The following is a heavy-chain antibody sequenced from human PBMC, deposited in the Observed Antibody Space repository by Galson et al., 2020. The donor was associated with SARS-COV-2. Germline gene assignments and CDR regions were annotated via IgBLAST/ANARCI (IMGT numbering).Heavy chain of an antibody. J-gene: IGHJ4*02. Sequence: GGSLRLSCAASGFTFSSYAMNWVRQAPGKGLEWVSVISGSGDTTYYADSVKGRFTISRDNSKNTLYLQMNSLRAEDTAIYYCAKAPNYGDYSWSEWVQGILVTVSS. V-gene: IGHV3-23*01. CDR3: AKAPNYGDYSWSE. CDR2: ISGSGDTT. CDR1: GFTFSSYA. D-gene: IGHD4-17*01.